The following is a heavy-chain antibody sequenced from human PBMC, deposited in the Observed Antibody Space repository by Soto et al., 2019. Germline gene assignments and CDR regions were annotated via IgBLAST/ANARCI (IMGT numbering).Heavy chain of an antibody. D-gene: IGHD2-2*01. CDR1: GFTFTSSA. V-gene: IGHV1-58*02. CDR2: IVVGSGNT. Sequence: SVKVSCKASGFTFTSSAMQWVRQARGQRLEWIGWIVVGSGNTNYAQKFQERVTITRDMSTSTAYMELSSLRSEDTAVDYCAADPYLRPPAWWGQGNLVTVSS. CDR3: AADPYLRPPAW. J-gene: IGHJ4*02.